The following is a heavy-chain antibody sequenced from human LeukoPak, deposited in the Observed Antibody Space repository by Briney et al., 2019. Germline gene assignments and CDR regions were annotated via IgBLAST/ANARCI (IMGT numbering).Heavy chain of an antibody. CDR3: ARPGIAREDRGTFDY. D-gene: IGHD6-13*01. CDR2: INHSGST. CDR1: GGSFSGYY. J-gene: IGHJ4*02. Sequence: SETLSLTCAVYGGSFSGYYWSWIRQPPGKGLEWTGEINHSGSTNYNPSLKSRVTISVDTSRNQFSLKLSSMTAADTAVYYCARPGIAREDRGTFDYWGQGTLVTVSS. V-gene: IGHV4-34*01.